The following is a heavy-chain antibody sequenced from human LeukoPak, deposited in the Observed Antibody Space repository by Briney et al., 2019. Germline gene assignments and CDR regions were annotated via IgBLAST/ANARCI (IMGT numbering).Heavy chain of an antibody. CDR2: ISAYNGNT. V-gene: IGHV1-18*01. Sequence: ASVKVSCKASGYTFTSYGISWVRQAPGQGLEWMGWISAYNGNTNYAQKLQGRVTMTTDTSTSTAYMELRSLRSDDTAVYYCARDPTTYYDFWSGQNSRFDYWGQGTLVTVSS. D-gene: IGHD3-3*01. J-gene: IGHJ4*02. CDR1: GYTFTSYG. CDR3: ARDPTTYYDFWSGQNSRFDY.